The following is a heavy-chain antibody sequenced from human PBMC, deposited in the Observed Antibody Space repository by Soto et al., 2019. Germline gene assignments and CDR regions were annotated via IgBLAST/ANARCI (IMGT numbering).Heavy chain of an antibody. Sequence: KPSETLSLTCAVSRSSFRSNYNWGWIRQAPGKGLQWIGTIYHSGSTYYSPSLQSRVTISIDTSRSHFSLSLPLVTAADTALYYCARGNGDYSNYLRSGGGFDSWGQGILVTVSS. CDR3: ARGNGDYSNYLRSGGGFDS. J-gene: IGHJ5*01. V-gene: IGHV4-38-2*01. D-gene: IGHD4-17*01. CDR2: IYHSGST. CDR1: RSSFRSNYN.